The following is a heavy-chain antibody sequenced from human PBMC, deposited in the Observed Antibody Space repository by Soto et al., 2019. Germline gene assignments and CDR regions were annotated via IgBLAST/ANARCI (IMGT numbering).Heavy chain of an antibody. CDR1: GYTFTSHA. Sequence: GASVXVSCKASGYTFTSHAMHWVRQAPGQRLEWMGWINAGNGNTKYSQKFQGRVTITTDTSASTAYMELSSLRSEDTAVYYCARDGIAAAGTSWFDPWGQGTLVTVSS. J-gene: IGHJ5*02. D-gene: IGHD6-13*01. CDR3: ARDGIAAAGTSWFDP. CDR2: INAGNGNT. V-gene: IGHV1-3*01.